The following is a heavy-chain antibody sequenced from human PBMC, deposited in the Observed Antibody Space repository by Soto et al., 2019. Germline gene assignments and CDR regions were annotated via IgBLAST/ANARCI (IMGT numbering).Heavy chain of an antibody. Sequence: ASVKVSCKSSGCTFTGAYIHWVRQAPGQGLEWMGCINPNSGGTEFAQKFQGRVTVTRDTSITTVYMEMNRLRSDDTGVYYCARDFTTGSYGLDAWGQGTAVNV. V-gene: IGHV1-2*02. CDR2: INPNSGGT. CDR3: ARDFTTGSYGLDA. D-gene: IGHD1-1*01. J-gene: IGHJ6*01. CDR1: GCTFTGAY.